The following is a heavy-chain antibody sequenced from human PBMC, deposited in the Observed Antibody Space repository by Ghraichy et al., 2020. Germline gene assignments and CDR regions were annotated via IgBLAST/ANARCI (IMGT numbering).Heavy chain of an antibody. Sequence: GGSLRLSCAASGFTFSSYSMNWVRQAPGKGLEWVSSISSSSSYIYYADSVKGRFTISRDNAKNSLYLQMNSLRAEDTAVYYCARVWNADYYDSSGSPWSGAFDIWGQGTMVTVSS. D-gene: IGHD3-22*01. CDR1: GFTFSSYS. CDR3: ARVWNADYYDSSGSPWSGAFDI. J-gene: IGHJ3*02. CDR2: ISSSSSYI. V-gene: IGHV3-21*01.